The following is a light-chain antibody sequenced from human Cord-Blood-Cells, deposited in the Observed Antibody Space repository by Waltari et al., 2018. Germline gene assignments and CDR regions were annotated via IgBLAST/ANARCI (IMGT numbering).Light chain of an antibody. J-gene: IGKJ1*01. Sequence: DIVMTQSPDSLAVSLGERATINCKSSQSVLYRSNNKNYLAWYQQKPGQPPKLLIYWASTRESGVPDRVSGSGSGTDFTLTISSLQAEDVAVYYCQQYYSTPGTFGQGTKVEIK. CDR1: QSVLYRSNNKNY. CDR3: QQYYSTPGT. V-gene: IGKV4-1*01. CDR2: WAS.